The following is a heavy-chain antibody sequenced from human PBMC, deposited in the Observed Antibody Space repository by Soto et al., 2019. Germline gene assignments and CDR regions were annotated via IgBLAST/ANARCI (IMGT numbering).Heavy chain of an antibody. CDR3: ARDDDYPDNGFDY. D-gene: IGHD4-17*01. CDR2: IVREGTEQ. CDR1: GFTFSAYG. Sequence: QVQLVESGGGVVQPGSSLRLLCAASGFTFSAYGMHWVRQAPGKGLVWLARIVREGTEQYYADSVKGRFTISRDNSKNTLYLQMTSLRVDDTAVYYCARDDDYPDNGFDYWGQGTLLTVSS. V-gene: IGHV3-33*08. J-gene: IGHJ4*02.